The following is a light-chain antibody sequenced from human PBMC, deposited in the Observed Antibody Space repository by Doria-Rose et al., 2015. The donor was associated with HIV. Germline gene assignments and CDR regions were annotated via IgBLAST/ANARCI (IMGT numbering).Light chain of an antibody. CDR1: QSFSSTY. V-gene: IGKV3-20*01. Sequence: TQSPGTLSLSPGERATLSCRASQSFSSTYLAWYQQTPGQAPSLLIYDGSTRATGIPDRFNASGSGTDFTLTINRLEPEDFALYYCHQYGTSWTFGQGTKVEI. CDR2: DGS. CDR3: HQYGTSWT. J-gene: IGKJ1*01.